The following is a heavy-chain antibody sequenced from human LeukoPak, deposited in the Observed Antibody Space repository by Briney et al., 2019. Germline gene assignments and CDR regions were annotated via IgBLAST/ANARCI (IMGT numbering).Heavy chain of an antibody. Sequence: ASVKVSCKASGYTFTSYDINWVRQATGQGLEWMGWMNPNSGNTGYAQKFQGRVTMTRNTSISTAYMELSSLRSEDTAVYYCARSIGRYQLLPFDYWGQGTLVTVSS. V-gene: IGHV1-8*01. J-gene: IGHJ4*02. CDR2: MNPNSGNT. CDR1: GYTFTSYD. D-gene: IGHD2-2*01. CDR3: ARSIGRYQLLPFDY.